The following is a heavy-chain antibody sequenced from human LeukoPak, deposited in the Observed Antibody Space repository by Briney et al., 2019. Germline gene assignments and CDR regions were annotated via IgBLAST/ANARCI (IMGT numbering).Heavy chain of an antibody. V-gene: IGHV3-49*04. Sequence: GGSLRLSCTASGSTFGDYAMSWVRQAPGKGLEWVGFIRSKAYGGTTEYAASVKGRFTISRDDSKSIAYLQMNSLKTEDTAVYYCTRDRGSYCSSTSCYVAARFDYWGQGTLVTVSS. CDR2: IRSKAYGGTT. CDR1: GSTFGDYA. J-gene: IGHJ4*02. CDR3: TRDRGSYCSSTSCYVAARFDY. D-gene: IGHD2-2*01.